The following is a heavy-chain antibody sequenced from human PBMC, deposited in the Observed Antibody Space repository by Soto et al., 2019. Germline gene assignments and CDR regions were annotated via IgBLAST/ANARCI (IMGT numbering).Heavy chain of an antibody. CDR3: AKDLYRLGELWGYFQS. CDR2: INWNGVNK. CDR1: GFMFEDFA. Sequence: EVQLVESGGGLEQPGRSLRLSCTVSGFMFEDFAMHWVRQAPGQGLEWVSGINWNGVNKGYAESVLGRFTISRDNAKKSLYLDMNYLRPEFTALYFCAKDLYRLGELWGYFQSWGQGTMVTVSS. D-gene: IGHD3-16*01. V-gene: IGHV3-9*01. J-gene: IGHJ1*01.